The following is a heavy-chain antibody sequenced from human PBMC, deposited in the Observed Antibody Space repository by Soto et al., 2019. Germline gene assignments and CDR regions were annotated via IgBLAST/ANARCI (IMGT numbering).Heavy chain of an antibody. D-gene: IGHD3-3*01. V-gene: IGHV4-59*01. CDR3: ARDAPHPYEHYYYMDV. CDR2: IYYSGST. J-gene: IGHJ6*03. CDR1: GGSISSYY. Sequence: SETLSLTCTVSGGSISSYYWSWIRQPPGKGLEWIGYIYYSGSTNYNPSLKSRVTISVDTSKNQFSLKLSSVTAADTAVYYCARDAPHPYEHYYYMDVWGKGTTVTVSS.